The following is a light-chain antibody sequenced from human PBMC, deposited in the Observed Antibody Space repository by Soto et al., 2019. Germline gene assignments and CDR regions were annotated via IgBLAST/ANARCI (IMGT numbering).Light chain of an antibody. J-gene: IGKJ1*01. CDR1: QTITRW. Sequence: DIQMTQSPSSLSASVGDRVTIACRANQTITRWLAWYQQKPGKAPKLLIFDVSTLEIGVPSRVSGSGYGTEFTLTISSLQTEDFATYYCQQYHTFWTFGPGTKVEVK. V-gene: IGKV1-5*01. CDR3: QQYHTFWT. CDR2: DVS.